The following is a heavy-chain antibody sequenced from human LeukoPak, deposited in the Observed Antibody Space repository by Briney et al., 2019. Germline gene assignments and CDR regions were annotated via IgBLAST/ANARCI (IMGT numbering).Heavy chain of an antibody. D-gene: IGHD2-2*01. CDR3: ARAAFHYYYYMDV. Sequence: PSETLSLTCTVSGGSISSYYWSWIRQPAGKGLEWIGRIYTSGSTNYNPSLKSRVSISVDTSKNQFSLNLSSVTAADTAVYYCARAAFHYYYYMDVWGKGTTVTVSS. CDR1: GGSISSYY. V-gene: IGHV4-4*07. CDR2: IYTSGST. J-gene: IGHJ6*03.